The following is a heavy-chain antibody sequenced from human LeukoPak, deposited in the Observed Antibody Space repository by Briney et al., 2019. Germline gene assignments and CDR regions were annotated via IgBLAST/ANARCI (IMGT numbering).Heavy chain of an antibody. J-gene: IGHJ4*02. CDR3: AKSHSDYDYLGY. V-gene: IGHV3-30*18. CDR1: GFTFSSYG. Sequence: PGRSLRLSCAASGFTFSSYGMHWVRQAPGKGLEWVAVISYDGSNKYYADSVKGRFTISRDNSKNTLYLQMNSLRAEDTAVYYCAKSHSDYDYLGYWGQGTLVTVSS. CDR2: ISYDGSNK. D-gene: IGHD5-12*01.